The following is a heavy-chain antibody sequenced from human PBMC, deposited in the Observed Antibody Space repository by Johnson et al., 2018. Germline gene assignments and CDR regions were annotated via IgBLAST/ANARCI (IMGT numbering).Heavy chain of an antibody. CDR1: EFTFSNYV. Sequence: QVQLQESGGGVVQXGRSXRLXCVASEFTFSNYVMHWVRQAPGKGLEWVAVIWYDGSNRDYADSVKGRFTISRDNSKNTLYLQMHSLRAEDTAVYYCARDAEDGVVATTPRAGMDVWGQGTTVTVSS. V-gene: IGHV3-33*01. D-gene: IGHD5-12*01. CDR3: ARDAEDGVVATTPRAGMDV. J-gene: IGHJ6*02. CDR2: IWYDGSNR.